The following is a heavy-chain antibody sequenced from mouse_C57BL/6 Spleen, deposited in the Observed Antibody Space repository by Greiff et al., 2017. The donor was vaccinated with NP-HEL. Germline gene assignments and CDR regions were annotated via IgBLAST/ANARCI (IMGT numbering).Heavy chain of an antibody. CDR1: GYTFTSYT. Sequence: VQLQQSGAELARPGASVKMSCKASGYTFTSYTMHWVKQRPGQGLEWIGYINPSSGYTKYNQKFKDKATLTADKSSSTAYMQLSSLTSEDSAVYYCAKGLRERRDFDYWGQGTTLTVSS. CDR3: AKGLRERRDFDY. CDR2: INPSSGYT. D-gene: IGHD1-1*01. J-gene: IGHJ2*01. V-gene: IGHV1-4*01.